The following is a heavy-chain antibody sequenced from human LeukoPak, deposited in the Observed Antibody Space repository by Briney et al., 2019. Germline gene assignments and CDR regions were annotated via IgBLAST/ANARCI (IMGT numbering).Heavy chain of an antibody. CDR2: ISSSSSYN. Sequence: GGSLRLSCAASGFTFSSYSMNWVRQAPGKGLEWVSSISSSSSYNYYPDLVKGRFTISRDNAKNSLYLQMNSLRAEDTAVYYCAREMGIAAAGTYVSWFDPWGQGTLVTVSS. D-gene: IGHD6-13*01. V-gene: IGHV3-21*01. J-gene: IGHJ5*02. CDR1: GFTFSSYS. CDR3: AREMGIAAAGTYVSWFDP.